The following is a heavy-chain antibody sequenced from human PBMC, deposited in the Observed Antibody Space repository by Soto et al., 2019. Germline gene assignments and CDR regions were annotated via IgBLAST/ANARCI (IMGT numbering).Heavy chain of an antibody. J-gene: IGHJ4*02. D-gene: IGHD3-16*02. CDR2: IYYSGST. V-gene: IGHV4-59*01. CDR3: ATLTVGYTFDY. CDR1: GGSISSYY. Sequence: ETLSLTCTVSGGSISSYYWSWIRQPPGKGLEWIGYIYYSGSTNYNPSLKSRVTISVDTSKNQFSLKLSSVTAADTAVYYCATLTVGYTFDYWGQGTLVTVS.